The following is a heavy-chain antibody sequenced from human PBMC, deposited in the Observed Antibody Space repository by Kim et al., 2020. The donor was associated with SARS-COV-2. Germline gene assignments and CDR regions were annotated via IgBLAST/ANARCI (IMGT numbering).Heavy chain of an antibody. Sequence: SVKVSCKASGGTFSSYTISWVRQAPGQGLEWMGRIIPILGIANYAQKFQGRVTITADKSTSTAYMELSSLRSEDTAVYYCARSPPCSGGSCYADPYFDYRGQGTLVTVSS. CDR2: IIPILGIA. D-gene: IGHD2-15*01. CDR1: GGTFSSYT. CDR3: ARSPPCSGGSCYADPYFDY. J-gene: IGHJ4*02. V-gene: IGHV1-69*02.